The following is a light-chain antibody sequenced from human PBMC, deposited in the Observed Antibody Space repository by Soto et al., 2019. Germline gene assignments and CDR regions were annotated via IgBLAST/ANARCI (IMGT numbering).Light chain of an antibody. CDR2: KAS. J-gene: IGKJ3*01. CDR3: QQYNTYSGT. V-gene: IGKV1-5*03. Sequence: DIQMTQSPSTLSASVGDRVTITCRASQYIGSWLAWYQQKPGKAPKLLIYKASSLESGVPSRFSGSGSGTDLPLTSSSLQPDDFATYYCQQYNTYSGTVGAGPKVDIK. CDR1: QYIGSW.